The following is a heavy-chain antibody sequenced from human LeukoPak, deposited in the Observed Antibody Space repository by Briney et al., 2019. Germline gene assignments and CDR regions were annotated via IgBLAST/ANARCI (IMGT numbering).Heavy chain of an antibody. Sequence: SETLSLTCTVSGGSISSSSYYWGWIRQPPGKGLEWIGSIYYSGSTYYNPSLKSRVTISVDTSKNQFSLKLSSVTAADTAVYYCARDWESHFDYWGQGTLVTVSS. D-gene: IGHD1-26*01. CDR3: ARDWESHFDY. V-gene: IGHV4-39*02. CDR2: IYYSGST. CDR1: GGSISSSSYY. J-gene: IGHJ4*02.